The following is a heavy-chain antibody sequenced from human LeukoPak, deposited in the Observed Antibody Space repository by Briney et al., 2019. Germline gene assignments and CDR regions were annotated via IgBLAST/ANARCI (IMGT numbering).Heavy chain of an antibody. D-gene: IGHD2-2*01. CDR1: GYTFTSYD. V-gene: IGHV1-8*01. CDR2: MNPNSGNT. J-gene: IGHJ4*02. CDR3: AMTCSGTSCADFDY. Sequence: ASVKVSCKASGYTFTSYDINWVRQATGQGLGWMGWMNPNSGNTGYAQKFQGRVTMTRNTSISTAYMEVSSLTSEDTAVYYCAMTCSGTSCADFDYWGQGSLVTVSS.